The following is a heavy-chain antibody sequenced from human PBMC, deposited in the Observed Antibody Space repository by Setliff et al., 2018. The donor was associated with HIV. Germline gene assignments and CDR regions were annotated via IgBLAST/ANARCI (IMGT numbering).Heavy chain of an antibody. V-gene: IGHV1-2*06. D-gene: IGHD3-10*01. CDR3: ARAGGLRMDRGVVSDY. CDR2: INPNSGGT. CDR1: GYTFTGYY. J-gene: IGHJ4*02. Sequence: ASVKVSCKASGYTFTGYYMHWVRQAPGQGLEWMGRINPNSGGTNYAQKFQGRVTMTRDTSTSTAYMELSRLRSDDTAVYYCARAGGLRMDRGVVSDYWGQGTLVTVSS.